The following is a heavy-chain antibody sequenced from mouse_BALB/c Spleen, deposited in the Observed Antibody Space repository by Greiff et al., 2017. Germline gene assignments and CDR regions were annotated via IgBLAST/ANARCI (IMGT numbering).Heavy chain of an antibody. D-gene: IGHD2-14*01. Sequence: DVKLVESGPGLVKPSQSLSLTCTVTGYSITSDYAWNWIRQFPGNKLEWMGYISYSGSTSYNPSLKSRISITRDTSKNQFFLQLNSVTTEDTATYYCARSGYYRYGYFDVWGAGTTVTVSS. V-gene: IGHV3-2*02. CDR3: ARSGYYRYGYFDV. CDR1: GYSITSDYA. CDR2: ISYSGST. J-gene: IGHJ1*01.